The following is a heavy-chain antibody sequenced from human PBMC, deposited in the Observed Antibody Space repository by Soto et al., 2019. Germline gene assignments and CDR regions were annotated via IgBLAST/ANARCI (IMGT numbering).Heavy chain of an antibody. J-gene: IGHJ2*01. CDR3: ASRGSWSWYFDL. V-gene: IGHV3-11*06. CDR2: ISSSSSYT. CDR1: GFTFSDYY. Sequence: QVQLVESGGGLVKPGGSLRLSCAASGFTFSDYYMSWIRQAPGKGLEWVSYISSSSSYTNYADSVKGRFTISRDNAKNSLYLQMNSLRAEDTAVYYCASRGSWSWYFDLWSRGTLVTVSS. D-gene: IGHD2-8*01.